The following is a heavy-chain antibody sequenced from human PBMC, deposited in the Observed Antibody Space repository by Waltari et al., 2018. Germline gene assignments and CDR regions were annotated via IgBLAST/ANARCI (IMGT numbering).Heavy chain of an antibody. CDR3: ARELRSVVVVPAARKDYYYYGMDV. V-gene: IGHV1-69*01. Sequence: QVQLVQSGAEVKKPGSSVKVSCKASGGTFSSYAISWVRQAPGQGLEGMGGIITIFGTADYAQKFQGRVTITADEATSTAYMELSSLRAEDTAGYYCARELRSVVVVPAARKDYYYYGMDVWGQGTTVTVSS. CDR1: GGTFSSYA. D-gene: IGHD2-2*01. CDR2: IITIFGTA. J-gene: IGHJ6*02.